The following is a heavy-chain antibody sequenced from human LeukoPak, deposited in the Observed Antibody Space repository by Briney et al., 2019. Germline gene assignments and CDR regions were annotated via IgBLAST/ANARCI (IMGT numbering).Heavy chain of an antibody. CDR2: ISGSASTI. Sequence: PGGSLRLSCAASGFTFSDYYMSWVRQAPGKGLEWVSFISGSASTIYYADSVKGRFTISRDNAKKSFYLQMNSLRAEDTAVYYCARDRGFPSLESVVVTAIQGDRDWFDPWGQGTLVTVSS. J-gene: IGHJ5*02. CDR1: GFTFSDYY. V-gene: IGHV3-11*04. CDR3: ARDRGFPSLESVVVTAIQGDRDWFDP. D-gene: IGHD2-21*02.